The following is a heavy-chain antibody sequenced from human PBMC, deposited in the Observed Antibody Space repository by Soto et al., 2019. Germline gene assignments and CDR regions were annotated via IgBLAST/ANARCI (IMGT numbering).Heavy chain of an antibody. CDR1: GGSISSGDYY. V-gene: IGHV4-61*08. CDR3: ARRWGRSFDY. Sequence: SETLSLTCSVSGGSISSGDYYWSWIRQPPGKGLEWIGYIYYSGSTNYNPSLKSRVTISVDTSKNQFSLKLSSVTAADTAVYYCARRWGRSFDYWGQGTLVTVSS. CDR2: IYYSGST. D-gene: IGHD2-15*01. J-gene: IGHJ4*02.